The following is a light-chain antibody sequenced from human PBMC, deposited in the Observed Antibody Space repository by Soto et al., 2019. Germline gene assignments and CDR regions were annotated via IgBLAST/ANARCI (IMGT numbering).Light chain of an antibody. CDR2: DAS. V-gene: IGKV1-33*01. CDR1: EDINNY. Sequence: IQLTQSPSTLSASVGDRVTITCQAREDINNYLNWYQQKPGKAPKLLIYDASDLETGVPSRFGGSVSGSDFSFSFSNVKPEDVVTYFWQHYHTLPPEHPFGQGTRLEI. CDR3: QHYHTLPPEHP. J-gene: IGKJ5*01.